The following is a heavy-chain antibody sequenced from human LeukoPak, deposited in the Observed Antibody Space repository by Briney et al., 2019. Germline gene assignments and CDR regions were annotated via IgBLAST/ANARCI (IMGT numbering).Heavy chain of an antibody. D-gene: IGHD3-3*02. CDR2: ISAYNGNT. CDR1: GYTFTSYG. J-gene: IGHJ3*02. Sequence: RGASVKVSCKASGYTFTSYGISWVRQAPGQGLEWMGWISAYNGNTNYAQKLQGRVTMTTDTSTSTAYMELRSLRSDDTAVYYCARASHFWSGYSPHAFDIWGQGTMVTVSS. CDR3: ARASHFWSGYSPHAFDI. V-gene: IGHV1-18*01.